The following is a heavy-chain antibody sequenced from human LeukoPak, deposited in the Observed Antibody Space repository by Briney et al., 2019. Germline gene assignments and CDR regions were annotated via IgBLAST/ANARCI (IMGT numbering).Heavy chain of an antibody. J-gene: IGHJ4*02. D-gene: IGHD2-2*01. CDR1: GGSISSSSYY. Sequence: SETLSLTCTVSGGSISSSSYYWNWIRQPAGKGLEWIGLIYTSGSTNYNPSLKSRVTISVDTSKNQVSLKLSSVTAADTAVYYCAGEYAYWGQGTLVTVSS. V-gene: IGHV4-61*02. CDR2: IYTSGST. CDR3: AGEYAY.